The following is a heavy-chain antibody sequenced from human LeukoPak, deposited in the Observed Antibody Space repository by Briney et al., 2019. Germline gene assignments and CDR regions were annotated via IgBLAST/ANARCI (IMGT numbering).Heavy chain of an antibody. Sequence: TGGSLRLSCVASGISFSNYAMHWVRQAPGKGLEWVAVISDDGTKKYYGDSEKGRFTISRANSKNTLFLQMNSLRAEDTAVYYCARDNYYGSGSYNYYGMDVWGQGTTVTVTS. CDR1: GISFSNYA. V-gene: IGHV3-30-3*01. J-gene: IGHJ6*02. D-gene: IGHD3-10*01. CDR3: ARDNYYGSGSYNYYGMDV. CDR2: ISDDGTKK.